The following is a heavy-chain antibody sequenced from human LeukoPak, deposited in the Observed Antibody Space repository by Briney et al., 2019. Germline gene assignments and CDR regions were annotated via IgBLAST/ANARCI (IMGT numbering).Heavy chain of an antibody. CDR3: AKDFDYYDSSGYSLSY. J-gene: IGHJ4*02. Sequence: GGSLRLSCAASGFSFSSYGMHWVRQVPGKGLGWVAVISYDGSNEYYADSVKGRITISRDNSKNTLYLEMNSLRAEDTAVYYCAKDFDYYDSSGYSLSYWGQGTLVTVSS. CDR1: GFSFSSYG. V-gene: IGHV3-30*18. D-gene: IGHD3-22*01. CDR2: ISYDGSNE.